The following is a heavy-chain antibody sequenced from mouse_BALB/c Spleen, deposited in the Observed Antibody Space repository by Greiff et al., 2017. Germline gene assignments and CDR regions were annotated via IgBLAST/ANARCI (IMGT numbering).Heavy chain of an antibody. CDR1: GYTFTSYV. CDR3: ARRAYYGNYVDY. J-gene: IGHJ2*01. Sequence: VQLQQSGPELVKPGASVKMSCKASGYTFTSYVMHWVKQKPGQGLEWIGYIYPYTDGTKYNEKFKDKATLTSDKSSSTAYMELSSLTSEDSAVYYCARRAYYGNYVDYWGQGTVLTVSS. CDR2: IYPYTDGT. V-gene: IGHV1-14*01. D-gene: IGHD2-10*01.